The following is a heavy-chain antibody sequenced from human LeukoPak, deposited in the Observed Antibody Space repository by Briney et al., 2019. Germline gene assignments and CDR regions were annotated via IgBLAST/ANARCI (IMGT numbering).Heavy chain of an antibody. CDR2: IWYDGSNK. J-gene: IGHJ4*02. CDR1: GFTFSSYG. V-gene: IGHV3-33*01. Sequence: GGSLRLSCAASGFTFSSYGMHWVRQAPGKGLEWVAVIWYDGSNKYYADSVKGRFTISRDNSKNTLYLQMNSLRAEDTAVYYCAREGIAAAETYYFDYWGQGTLVTVSS. D-gene: IGHD6-13*01. CDR3: AREGIAAAETYYFDY.